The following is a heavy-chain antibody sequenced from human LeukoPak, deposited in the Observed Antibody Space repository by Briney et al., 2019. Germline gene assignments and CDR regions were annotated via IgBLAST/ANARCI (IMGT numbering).Heavy chain of an antibody. V-gene: IGHV4-34*01. CDR1: GLTFSGYY. D-gene: IGHD5-18*01. CDR3: ARRRSFGLSWTMDV. CDR2: VHYSGGT. Sequence: PSETLSLTCAVYGLTFSGYYWGWIRQPPGKGLQWIGSVHYSGGTNHNPSLKSRVSISVDTSKNRYSLKLTSLTASDTAVYYCARRRSFGLSWTMDVWGKGITVTVSS. J-gene: IGHJ6*03.